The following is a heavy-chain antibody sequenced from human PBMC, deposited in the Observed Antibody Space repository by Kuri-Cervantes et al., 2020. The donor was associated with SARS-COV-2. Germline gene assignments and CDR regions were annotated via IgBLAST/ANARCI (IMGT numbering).Heavy chain of an antibody. CDR1: GFTFSSYW. CDR3: AKLGIVRIVVVISEYYFDY. Sequence: GGSLRLSCAASGFTFSSYWMSWVRQAPGKGLEWVANIKQDGSEKYYVDSVKGRFTISRDNSKNTLYLQMNSLRAEDTAVYYCAKLGIVRIVVVISEYYFDYRGQGTLVTVSS. CDR2: IKQDGSEK. J-gene: IGHJ4*02. V-gene: IGHV3-7*03. D-gene: IGHD3-22*01.